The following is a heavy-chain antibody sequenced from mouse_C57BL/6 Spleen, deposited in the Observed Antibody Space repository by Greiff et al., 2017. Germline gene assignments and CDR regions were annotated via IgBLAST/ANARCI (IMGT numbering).Heavy chain of an antibody. D-gene: IGHD1-1*01. V-gene: IGHV5-17*01. J-gene: IGHJ2*01. Sequence: EVKLQESGGGLVKPGGSLKLSCAASGFTFSDYGMHWVRQAPEKGLEWVAYISSGSSTIYYADTVKGRFTISRDNAKNTLFLQMTSLRSEDTAMYYCARQGSNYLDYWGQGTTLTVSS. CDR1: GFTFSDYG. CDR2: ISSGSSTI. CDR3: ARQGSNYLDY.